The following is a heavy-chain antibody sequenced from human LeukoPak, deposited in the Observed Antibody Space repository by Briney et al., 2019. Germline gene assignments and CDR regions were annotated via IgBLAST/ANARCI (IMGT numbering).Heavy chain of an antibody. D-gene: IGHD4/OR15-4a*01. CDR3: ARDGGASPSGLYYYGMDV. CDR2: TYYRSKWYN. J-gene: IGHJ6*02. V-gene: IGHV6-1*01. Sequence: SQTLSLTCAIYGDSVSSNSAAWHWIRQSPSRGLEWLGRTYYRSKWYNDYAVSVKSRITINPDTSKNQFSLQLNSVTPEDTAVYYCARDGGASPSGLYYYGMDVWGQGATVTVSS. CDR1: GDSVSSNSAA.